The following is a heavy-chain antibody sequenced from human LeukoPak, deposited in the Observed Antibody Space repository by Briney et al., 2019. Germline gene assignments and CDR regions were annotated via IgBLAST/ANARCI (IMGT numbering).Heavy chain of an antibody. CDR1: GYTLTELS. CDR3: ARGDRRSIAVAGPGDAFDI. V-gene: IGHV1-24*01. J-gene: IGHJ3*02. Sequence: GASVKVSCKVSGYTLTELSMHWVRQAPGKGLEWMGGFDPEDGETIYAQKYRGRVTMTEDTSTDTAYMELSSLRSEDTAVYYCARGDRRSIAVAGPGDAFDIWGQGTMVTVSS. D-gene: IGHD6-19*01. CDR2: FDPEDGET.